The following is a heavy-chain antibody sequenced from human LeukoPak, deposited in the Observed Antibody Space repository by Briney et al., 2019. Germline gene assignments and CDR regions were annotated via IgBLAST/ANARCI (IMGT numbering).Heavy chain of an antibody. CDR2: MNPNSGNT. CDR3: ASGRGVAVAGTTPFDY. Sequence: ASVKVSCKASGYTFTSYDINWVRQATGQGLEWMGWMNPNSGNTGYAQKFQGRVTITADKSTSTAYMELSSLRSEDTAVYYCASGRGVAVAGTTPFDYWGQGTLVTVSS. D-gene: IGHD6-19*01. CDR1: GYTFTSYD. J-gene: IGHJ4*02. V-gene: IGHV1-8*01.